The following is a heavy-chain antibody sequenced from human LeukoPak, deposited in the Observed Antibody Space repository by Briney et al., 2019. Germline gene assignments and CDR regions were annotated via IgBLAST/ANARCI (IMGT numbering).Heavy chain of an antibody. Sequence: PGGSLRLSCAASGFTFSSYAMHWVRQAPGKGLEWVAVISHDGSNKYYADSVKGRFTISRDNSKNTLYLQMNSLRAEDTAVYYCAKDSRGGGSCLDYWGQGTLVTVSS. CDR2: ISHDGSNK. CDR3: AKDSRGGGSCLDY. CDR1: GFTFSSYA. J-gene: IGHJ4*02. V-gene: IGHV3-30-3*01. D-gene: IGHD2-15*01.